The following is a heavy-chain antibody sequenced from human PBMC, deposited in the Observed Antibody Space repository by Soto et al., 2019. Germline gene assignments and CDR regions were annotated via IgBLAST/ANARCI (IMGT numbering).Heavy chain of an antibody. J-gene: IGHJ4*02. V-gene: IGHV1-3*05. CDR2: INAGNGNT. Sequence: QVQLVQSGAEEKKPGASVKVSCKASGYTFTSYAMHWVRQAPGQRLEWMGWINAGNGNTKYSQKFQGRVTITRDTSASTAYMELSSLSSEDTAVYYCARSPVIAVADYWGQGTLVTVSS. CDR3: ARSPVIAVADY. D-gene: IGHD6-19*01. CDR1: GYTFTSYA.